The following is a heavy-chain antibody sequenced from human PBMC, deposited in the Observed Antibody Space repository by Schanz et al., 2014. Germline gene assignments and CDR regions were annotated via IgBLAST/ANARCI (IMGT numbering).Heavy chain of an antibody. D-gene: IGHD3-10*01. J-gene: IGHJ6*02. CDR3: ARDMPAPLGWPAMVRGLDV. CDR1: GFTVSNNY. Sequence: EVQLVESGGGLVQPGGSLRLSCAASGFTVSNNYMSWVRQAPGKGLEWVSVLYSGGRAFYANSVKGRFTISRDNSKNTLYLQMNSLRAEDTAVYYCARDMPAPLGWPAMVRGLDVWGQGTTVTVSS. CDR2: LYSGGRA. V-gene: IGHV3-66*01.